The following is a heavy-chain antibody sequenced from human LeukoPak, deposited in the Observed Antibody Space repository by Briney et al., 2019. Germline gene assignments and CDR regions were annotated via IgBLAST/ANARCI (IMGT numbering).Heavy chain of an antibody. D-gene: IGHD6-13*01. CDR3: ARAYLAAAGRFDY. CDR1: GFTFSSYW. CDR2: IKQDGSEK. V-gene: IGHV3-7*04. J-gene: IGHJ4*02. Sequence: GGSLRLSCAASGFTFSSYWMSWVRQAPGKGLEWVANIKQDGSEKYYADSVKGRFTISRDNAKNSLYLQMNSLRAEDTAVYYCARAYLAAAGRFDYWGQGTLVTVSS.